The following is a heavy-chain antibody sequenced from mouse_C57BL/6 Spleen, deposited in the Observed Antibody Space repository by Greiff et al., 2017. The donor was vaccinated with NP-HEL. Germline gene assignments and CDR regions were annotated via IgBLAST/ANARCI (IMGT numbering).Heavy chain of an antibody. J-gene: IGHJ4*01. V-gene: IGHV10-1*01. CDR3: VRQSYHGDAMDY. CDR1: GFSFNTYA. Sequence: EVKLQESGGGLVQPKGSLKLSCAASGFSFNTYAMNWVRQAPGKGLEWVARIRSKSNNYATYYADSVKDRFTISRDDSESMLYLQMNNLKTEDTAMYYCVRQSYHGDAMDYWGQGTSVTVSS. CDR2: IRSKSNNYAT. D-gene: IGHD1-1*01.